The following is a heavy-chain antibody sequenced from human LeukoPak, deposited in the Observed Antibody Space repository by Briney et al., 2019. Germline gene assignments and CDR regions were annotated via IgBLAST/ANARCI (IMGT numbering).Heavy chain of an antibody. J-gene: IGHJ4*02. CDR2: ISGSGGST. Sequence: GGSLRLFCAASGFNFSSYAMSWALQAQGKGLEWFSTISGSGGSTYYADSVKGRFTISRDNSKNTLSLQMNNLRVEDTAVFYCANTGQGYTYGFDYWGQGTLVTVSP. CDR1: GFNFSSYA. D-gene: IGHD5-18*01. V-gene: IGHV3-23*01. CDR3: ANTGQGYTYGFDY.